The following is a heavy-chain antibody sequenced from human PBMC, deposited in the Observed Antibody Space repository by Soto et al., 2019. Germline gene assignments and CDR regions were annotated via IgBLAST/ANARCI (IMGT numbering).Heavy chain of an antibody. Sequence: QVQLVQSGAEVKKPGSSVKVSCKASGDTLSTYGISWVRQVPGQGLEWMGGTTPIIGTTDYAQKFQGRVTITADESTTTSYMELRSLRFEDTAVYYCAAGDSSDRGDHWGQGTLVTVSS. CDR2: TTPIIGTT. D-gene: IGHD6-19*01. J-gene: IGHJ4*02. CDR1: GDTLSTYG. V-gene: IGHV1-69*01. CDR3: AAGDSSDRGDH.